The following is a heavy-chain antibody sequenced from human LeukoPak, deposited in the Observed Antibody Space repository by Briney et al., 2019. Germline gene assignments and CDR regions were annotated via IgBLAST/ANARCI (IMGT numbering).Heavy chain of an antibody. J-gene: IGHJ3*02. CDR2: ISGSGGST. D-gene: IGHD4-23*01. Sequence: GGSLRLSCAASGFTFSSYAMSWVRQAPGKGLEWVSAISGSGGSTYYADSVKGRFTISRDNSKNTLYLQMNSLRAEDTAVYYCAKDQNGDYGGTDAFDIWGQGTMVTVSS. V-gene: IGHV3-23*01. CDR3: AKDQNGDYGGTDAFDI. CDR1: GFTFSSYA.